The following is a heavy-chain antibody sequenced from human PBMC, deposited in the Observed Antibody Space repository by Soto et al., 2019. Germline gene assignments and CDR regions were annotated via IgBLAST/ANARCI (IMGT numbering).Heavy chain of an antibody. CDR1: GYTFTSYY. Sequence: GASVKVSCTASGYTFTSYYRHWVRQAPGQGLEWMGIINPSGGSTSYAQKFQGRVTMTRDTSTSTVYMELSSLRSEDTAVYYCARDGESWFGESTFDYWGQGTLVTVSS. D-gene: IGHD3-10*01. V-gene: IGHV1-46*01. CDR2: INPSGGST. J-gene: IGHJ4*02. CDR3: ARDGESWFGESTFDY.